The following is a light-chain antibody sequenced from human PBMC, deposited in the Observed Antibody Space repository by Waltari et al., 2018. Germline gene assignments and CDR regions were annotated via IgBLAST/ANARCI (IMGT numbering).Light chain of an antibody. Sequence: DSLAVSLGERATINCKSSQSVLYSSNNKNYLAWYQQKPGQPPKLLIYWASTRESGVPDRFSGSGSGTDFTLTISSLQAEDVAVYYCQQYYSTPLTFGGGT. J-gene: IGKJ4*01. CDR1: QSVLYSSNNKNY. V-gene: IGKV4-1*01. CDR2: WAS. CDR3: QQYYSTPLT.